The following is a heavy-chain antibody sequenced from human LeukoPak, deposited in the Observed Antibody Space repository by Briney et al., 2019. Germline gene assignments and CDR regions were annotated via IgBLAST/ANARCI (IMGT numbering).Heavy chain of an antibody. D-gene: IGHD2-21*02. Sequence: GGSLSLSCAASEFTFSSYSMNWVRQAPGKGLEWVSSISSSSSYIYYADSLKGRFTISRDNAKNSLYLQMNSLRVEDTAVYYCARGGSAVVVTATTRVFDYWDRGPLVTVSS. CDR1: EFTFSSYS. CDR3: ARGGSAVVVTATTRVFDY. CDR2: ISSSSSYI. V-gene: IGHV3-21*04. J-gene: IGHJ4*02.